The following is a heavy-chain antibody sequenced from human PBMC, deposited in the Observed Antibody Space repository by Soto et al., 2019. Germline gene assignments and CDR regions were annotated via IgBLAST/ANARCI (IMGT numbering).Heavy chain of an antibody. D-gene: IGHD2-15*01. CDR1: GYTFTNYG. CDR3: ARGVVNWFDP. J-gene: IGHJ5*02. CDR2: ITTDKGKT. Sequence: ASVKVSCKTSGYTFTNYGISWVRQAPGQGLEWMGWITTDKGKTTYAQKFQGRVTMTTDTSTSTAYMELRSLRSDDTAIYYCARGVVNWFDPWGQGTLVTVSS. V-gene: IGHV1-18*01.